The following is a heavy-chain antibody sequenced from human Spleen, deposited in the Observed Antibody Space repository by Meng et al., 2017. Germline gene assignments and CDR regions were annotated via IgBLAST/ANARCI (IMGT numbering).Heavy chain of an antibody. J-gene: IGHJ2*01. CDR3: VRGALRSDWGSFDL. CDR1: GFTFSTYW. Sequence: EVQLVESGGGLVQPGESLRLSCAASGFTFSTYWMHWVRQAPGKGLVWDSRIDRDGGGTTYADSVKGRFTISRDNAKNTLYLQMNSLRAEDTAVYYCVRGALRSDWGSFDLWGRGTLVTVSS. V-gene: IGHV3-74*01. D-gene: IGHD4-17*01. CDR2: IDRDGGGT.